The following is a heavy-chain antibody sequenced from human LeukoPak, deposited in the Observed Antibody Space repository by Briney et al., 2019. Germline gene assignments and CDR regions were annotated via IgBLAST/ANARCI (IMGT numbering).Heavy chain of an antibody. V-gene: IGHV3-15*01. J-gene: IGHJ4*02. Sequence: GGSLRLSCAASGFIFSNAWMSWVRQAPGKGLEWVGRIKRKTDGETTDYAAPVKGRFTVSRDDSKSTLYLQMNSLKAEDTAVYYCTTVGYSSTWYVLSYFDNWGQGSLVTVSS. D-gene: IGHD6-13*01. CDR3: TTVGYSSTWYVLSYFDN. CDR2: IKRKTDGETT. CDR1: GFIFSNAW.